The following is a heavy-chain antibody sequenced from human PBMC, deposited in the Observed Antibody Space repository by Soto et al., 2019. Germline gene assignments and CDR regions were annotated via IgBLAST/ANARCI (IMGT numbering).Heavy chain of an antibody. CDR2: IVVGSGNT. D-gene: IGHD7-27*01. J-gene: IGHJ4*02. V-gene: IGHV1-58*01. CDR3: AADSWGSDRYYFDY. Sequence: SVKVSCKASGFTFTSSAVQWVRQARGQRLEWIGWIVVGSGNTNYAQKFQERVTITRDMSTSTAYMELSSLRSEDTAVYYCAADSWGSDRYYFDYWGQGTLVTAPQ. CDR1: GFTFTSSA.